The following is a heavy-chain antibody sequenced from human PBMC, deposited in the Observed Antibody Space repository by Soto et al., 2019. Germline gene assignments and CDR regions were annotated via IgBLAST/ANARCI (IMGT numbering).Heavy chain of an antibody. J-gene: IGHJ4*01. CDR1: GFTFSSYW. D-gene: IGHD2-2*01. Sequence: GGSLRLSCAASGFTFSSYWMSWVRQAPGKGQEWVANIRQDGSEKYYVESVKGRFTISRDNAKNSLYLQMNSLKIEDTAVYYCTTDSYSSITIVRFDYWGHGTLVTVSS. CDR2: IRQDGSEK. CDR3: TTDSYSSITIVRFDY. V-gene: IGHV3-7*03.